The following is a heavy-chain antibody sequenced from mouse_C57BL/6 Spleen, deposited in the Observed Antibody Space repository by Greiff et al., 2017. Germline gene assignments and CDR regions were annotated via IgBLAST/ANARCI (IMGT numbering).Heavy chain of an antibody. Sequence: QVQLMQPGAELVRPGTSVKLSCKASGYTFTSYWMHWVKQSPGQGLEWIGAIDPSGSYTNYTQKFKGKATLTVDTSASTAYMQLSSLTSEDSAVYYCARKEEGYDYDFAYWGQGTLVTVSA. CDR2: IDPSGSYT. J-gene: IGHJ3*01. CDR1: GYTFTSYW. V-gene: IGHV1-59*01. CDR3: ARKEEGYDYDFAY. D-gene: IGHD2-4*01.